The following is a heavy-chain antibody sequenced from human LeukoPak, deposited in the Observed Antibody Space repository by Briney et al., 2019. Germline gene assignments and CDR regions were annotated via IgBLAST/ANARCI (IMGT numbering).Heavy chain of an antibody. V-gene: IGHV3-66*01. Sequence: PGGSLRLSCAASGFTVSSNYMSWVRQAPGKGLEWVSVIYSGGSTYYADSVKGRFTISRDNSKNTLYLQMNSLRAEDTAVYYCARGPAVTGATGPYGMDVWGQGTTVTVSS. D-gene: IGHD1-20*01. CDR3: ARGPAVTGATGPYGMDV. CDR2: IYSGGST. J-gene: IGHJ6*02. CDR1: GFTVSSNY.